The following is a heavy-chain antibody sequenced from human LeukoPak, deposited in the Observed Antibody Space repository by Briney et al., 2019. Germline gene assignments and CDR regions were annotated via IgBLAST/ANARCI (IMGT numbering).Heavy chain of an antibody. V-gene: IGHV1-69*01. J-gene: IGHJ3*02. CDR3: ARAPALPFGAFDI. CDR1: GGTFSSYA. Sequence: SVKVACKASGGTFSSYAISWVRQAPGQGLDWLGGIIPIFGTANYAQKFQGRVTITADESTSTAYMELSSLRSDDTAVYYCARAPALPFGAFDIWGQGTLVTVSS. CDR2: IIPIFGTA. D-gene: IGHD1-26*01.